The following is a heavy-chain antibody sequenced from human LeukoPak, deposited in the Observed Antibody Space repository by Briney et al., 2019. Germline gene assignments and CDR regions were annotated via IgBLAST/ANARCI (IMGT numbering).Heavy chain of an antibody. CDR1: DYSISSGYY. D-gene: IGHD1-26*01. Sequence: SETLSLTCTVSDYSISSGYYWGWIRQPPGKGLEWIGSIYYSGSTYYNPSLKSRVTISVDTSKNQFSLKLSSVTAADTAVYYCARGPVVSGSYVDYWGQGTLVTVSS. J-gene: IGHJ4*02. CDR3: ARGPVVSGSYVDY. V-gene: IGHV4-38-2*02. CDR2: IYYSGST.